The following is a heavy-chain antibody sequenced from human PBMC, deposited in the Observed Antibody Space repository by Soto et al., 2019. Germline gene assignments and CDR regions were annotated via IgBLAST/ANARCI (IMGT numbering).Heavy chain of an antibody. V-gene: IGHV3-9*01. CDR1: GFTFNHYA. J-gene: IGHJ4*02. CDR3: AKDLGSIAAATRDFDY. D-gene: IGHD6-25*01. Sequence: PGGSLRLSCAASGFTFNHYAMHWVRQAPGKGLEWVSGISWNSGSIVYADSVRGRFTISRDNAKNSLYLQMNSLRAEDTAFYYCAKDLGSIAAATRDFDYWGQGTLVTVSS. CDR2: ISWNSGSI.